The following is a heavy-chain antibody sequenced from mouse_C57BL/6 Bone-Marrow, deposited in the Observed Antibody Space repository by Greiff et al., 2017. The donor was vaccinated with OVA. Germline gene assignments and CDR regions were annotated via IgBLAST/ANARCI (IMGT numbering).Heavy chain of an antibody. CDR2: ISNGGGST. CDR3: ARLDAMDY. CDR1: GFTFSDFY. J-gene: IGHJ4*01. V-gene: IGHV5-12*01. Sequence: EVKLVESGGGLVQPGGSLKLSCAASGFTFSDFYMYWIRQTPEKRLEWVAYISNGGGSTYYPDTVKGRVTISRDNAKNTLYLQMSRLKSEDTAMYYCARLDAMDYWGQGTSVTVSS.